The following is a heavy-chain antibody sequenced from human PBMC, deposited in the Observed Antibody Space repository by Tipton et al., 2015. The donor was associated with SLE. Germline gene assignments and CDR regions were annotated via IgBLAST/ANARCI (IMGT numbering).Heavy chain of an antibody. CDR1: GGSFSDYY. CDR2: INHSGST. J-gene: IGHJ1*01. D-gene: IGHD3-10*01. Sequence: TLSLTCAVYGGSFSDYYWSWIRQPPGKGLEWIGEINHSGSTNYNPSLKSRVTISVDTSKNQFSLKLSSVTAADTAVYYWARGRYGSASGYFQHWGQGTLVTVSS. V-gene: IGHV4-34*01. CDR3: ARGRYGSASGYFQH.